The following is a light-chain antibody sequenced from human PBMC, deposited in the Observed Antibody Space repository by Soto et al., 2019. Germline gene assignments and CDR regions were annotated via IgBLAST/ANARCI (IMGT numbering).Light chain of an antibody. Sequence: QSVLTQPASVCGSPGQSITISCSGTSSDIGAYDHVAWFQQFPVKTPKLMIYSVSNRPSGVSYRFSGSKSGNTASLTISGLQAEDEADSYCISYTVSRSYVFGTGTKVTVL. V-gene: IGLV2-14*01. CDR1: SSDIGAYDH. CDR3: ISYTVSRSYV. J-gene: IGLJ1*01. CDR2: SVS.